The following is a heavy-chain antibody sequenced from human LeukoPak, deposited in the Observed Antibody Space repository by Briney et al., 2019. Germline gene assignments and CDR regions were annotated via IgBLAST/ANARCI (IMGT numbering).Heavy chain of an antibody. Sequence: SQTLSLTCTVSGGSIYSGSYYWSWIRQPAGKGLEWVGRIYTSGSTNYNPSLKSRVTISVDTSKNQFSLKLSSVTAADTAVYYCARDRRDGYNLYYFDLWGQGTLVTVSS. CDR1: GGSIYSGSYY. CDR2: IYTSGST. CDR3: ARDRRDGYNLYYFDL. J-gene: IGHJ4*02. V-gene: IGHV4-61*02. D-gene: IGHD5-24*01.